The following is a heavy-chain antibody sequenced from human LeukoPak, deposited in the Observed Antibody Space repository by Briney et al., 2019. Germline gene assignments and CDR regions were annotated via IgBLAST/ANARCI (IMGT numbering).Heavy chain of an antibody. CDR3: ARVESGSFFNAFDI. V-gene: IGHV1-69*05. Sequence: SVKVSCKASGGTFSSYAISWVRQAPGQGLEWMGGIIPIFGTANYAQKFQGRVTITTDESTSTAYMELSSLRSEDTAVYYCARVESGSFFNAFDISGQGTMVTVSS. D-gene: IGHD1-26*01. J-gene: IGHJ3*02. CDR2: IIPIFGTA. CDR1: GGTFSSYA.